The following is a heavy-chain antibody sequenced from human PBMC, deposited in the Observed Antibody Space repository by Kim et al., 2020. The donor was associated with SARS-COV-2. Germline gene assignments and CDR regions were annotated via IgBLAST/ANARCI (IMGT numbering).Heavy chain of an antibody. J-gene: IGHJ5*02. D-gene: IGHD6-19*01. V-gene: IGHV3-48*02. CDR1: GFTFSSYS. Sequence: GGSLRLSCAASGFTFSSYSMNWVRQAPGKGLEWVSYISSSSSTIYYADSVKGRFTISRDNAKNSLYLQMNSLRDEDTAVYYCARGSREWLVGGWFDPWGQGTLVTVSS. CDR2: ISSSSSTI. CDR3: ARGSREWLVGGWFDP.